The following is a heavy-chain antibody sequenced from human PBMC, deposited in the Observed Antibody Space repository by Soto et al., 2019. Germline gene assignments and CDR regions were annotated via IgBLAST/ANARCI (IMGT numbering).Heavy chain of an antibody. CDR1: GGSISSYY. CDR3: ARDSSQYTHYYYYGMDV. Sequence: SETLSLTCTVSGGSISSYYWSWIRQPPGKGLEWTGYIYYSGSTNYNPSLKSRVTISVDTSKNQFSLKLSSVTAADTAVYYCARDSSQYTHYYYYGMDVWGQGTTVTVSS. D-gene: IGHD2-2*02. V-gene: IGHV4-59*01. CDR2: IYYSGST. J-gene: IGHJ6*02.